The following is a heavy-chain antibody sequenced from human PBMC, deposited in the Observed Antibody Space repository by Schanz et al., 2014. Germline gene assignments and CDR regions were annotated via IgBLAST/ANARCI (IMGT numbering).Heavy chain of an antibody. V-gene: IGHV3-11*04. CDR2: ITSGSAK. CDR3: ARDGYNAYDLKRGDY. D-gene: IGHD5-12*01. J-gene: IGHJ4*02. Sequence: QVQLVESGGGLVKPGGSLRLSCAASGFTFSDYYMSWIRQAPGKGLEWVSYITSGSAKFYADSVKGRFTISRDNAKNSLYLQMNSLRAEDTAVYYCARDGYNAYDLKRGDYWGQGTQVAVSS. CDR1: GFTFSDYY.